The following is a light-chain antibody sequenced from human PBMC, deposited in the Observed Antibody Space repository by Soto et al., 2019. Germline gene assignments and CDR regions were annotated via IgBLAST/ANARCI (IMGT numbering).Light chain of an antibody. CDR2: EAS. CDR1: QGIYNF. V-gene: IGKV1-27*01. CDR3: QNYNSAPYA. Sequence: DIQMTQSPSSLSASVGDRVTITCRASQGIYNFVAWYQQKPGKVPALLIYEASTLQSRVPSRFIGRGSGTDFTLSISSLQPEDVATYFCQNYNSAPYAFGQGTKLEIK. J-gene: IGKJ2*01.